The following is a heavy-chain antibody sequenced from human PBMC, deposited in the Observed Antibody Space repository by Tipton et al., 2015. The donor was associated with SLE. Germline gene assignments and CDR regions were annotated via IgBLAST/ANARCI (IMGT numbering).Heavy chain of an antibody. Sequence: QLVQSGPEVKKPGSSVKVSCKASGGTFSSYAISWVRQAPGQGLEWMGGIIPIFGTANYAQKFQGRVTITADESTSKAYMELSSLRSEDTAVYYCARQGWVDTMIEDPFDYWGQGTLVTVSS. CDR3: ARQGWVDTMIEDPFDY. J-gene: IGHJ4*02. D-gene: IGHD3-22*01. V-gene: IGHV1-69*01. CDR1: GGTFSSYA. CDR2: IIPIFGTA.